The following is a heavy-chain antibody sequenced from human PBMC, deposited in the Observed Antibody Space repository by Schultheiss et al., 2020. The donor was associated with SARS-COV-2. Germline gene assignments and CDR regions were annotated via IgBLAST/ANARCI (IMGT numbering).Heavy chain of an antibody. V-gene: IGHV4-59*01. D-gene: IGHD2-2*01. J-gene: IGHJ6*02. CDR3: ARHRGVDCSSTSCRRYYYYYGMDV. CDR2: IYHSGST. CDR1: GGSISSYY. Sequence: SETLSLTCTVSGGSISSYYWSWIRQPPGKGLEWIGYIYHSGSTYYNPSLKSRVTMSVDTSKNQFSLNLSSVTAADTAVYYCARHRGVDCSSTSCRRYYYYYGMDVWGQGTTVTVSS.